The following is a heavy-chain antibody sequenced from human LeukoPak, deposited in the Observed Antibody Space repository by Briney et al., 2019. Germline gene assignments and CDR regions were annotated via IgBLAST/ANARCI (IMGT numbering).Heavy chain of an antibody. CDR1: GFTFSSYS. Sequence: GGSLRLSCAASGFTFSSYSMNWVPQGPGKGLEGVSYISSSSSTIYYADSVKGRFTISRDNAKNSLYLQMNRLRAEDTAVYYCARREGGIAAASDYWGQGTLVTVSS. CDR3: ARREGGIAAASDY. CDR2: ISSSSSTI. J-gene: IGHJ4*02. D-gene: IGHD6-13*01. V-gene: IGHV3-48*01.